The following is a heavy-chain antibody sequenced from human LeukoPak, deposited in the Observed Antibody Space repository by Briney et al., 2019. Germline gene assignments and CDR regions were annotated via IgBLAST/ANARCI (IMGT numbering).Heavy chain of an antibody. CDR2: ISYDGSNK. J-gene: IGHJ4*02. D-gene: IGHD3-10*01. CDR1: GFTFSSYG. Sequence: GGSLRLSCAASGFTFSSYGMHWVRQAPRKGLEWVAVISYDGSNKYYADSVKGRLTISRDNSKNTLYLQMNSLRAEDTAVYYCAKSGDGSGPDYWGQGTLVTVSS. V-gene: IGHV3-30*18. CDR3: AKSGDGSGPDY.